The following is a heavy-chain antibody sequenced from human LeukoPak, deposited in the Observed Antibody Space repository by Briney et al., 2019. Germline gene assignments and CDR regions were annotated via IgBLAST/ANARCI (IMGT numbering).Heavy chain of an antibody. D-gene: IGHD3-10*01. J-gene: IGHJ4*02. Sequence: ASVTVSCKASGYTFTGYYMHWVRQAPGQGLEWMGWINPNSGGTNYAQKFQGRVTMTRDTSISTAYMELSRLRSDDTAVYYCAREKGGHYYGSGSYLGYWGQGTLVTVSS. CDR3: AREKGGHYYGSGSYLGY. CDR2: INPNSGGT. CDR1: GYTFTGYY. V-gene: IGHV1-2*02.